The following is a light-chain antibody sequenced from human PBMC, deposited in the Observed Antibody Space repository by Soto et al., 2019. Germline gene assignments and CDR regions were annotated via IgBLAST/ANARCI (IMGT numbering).Light chain of an antibody. V-gene: IGKV1-27*01. CDR1: QGIRYY. CDR3: QNYNSAPFT. J-gene: IGKJ3*01. Sequence: DIQMTQSPSSLSASVGDRVTITCRASQGIRYYLAWYQQKPGKVPQLLIYGASTLQSGVPSRFSASGSGTDFTLTISSLQPEDVATYYCQNYNSAPFTFGPGTKVDV. CDR2: GAS.